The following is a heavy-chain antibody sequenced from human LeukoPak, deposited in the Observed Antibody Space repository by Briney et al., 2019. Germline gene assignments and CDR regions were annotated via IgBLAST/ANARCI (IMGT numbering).Heavy chain of an antibody. CDR3: ARHAPMIVVANQPDH. J-gene: IGHJ4*02. CDR1: GGSISSSSYY. Sequence: SETLSLTCTVSGGSISSSSYYWGWIRQPPGKGLEWIGSINYGGSTYYNPSLKSRVIISVDTSKNQFSLRLNSVTAADTAVYYCARHAPMIVVANQPDHWGQGTLVTVSS. D-gene: IGHD3-22*01. CDR2: INYGGST. V-gene: IGHV4-39*01.